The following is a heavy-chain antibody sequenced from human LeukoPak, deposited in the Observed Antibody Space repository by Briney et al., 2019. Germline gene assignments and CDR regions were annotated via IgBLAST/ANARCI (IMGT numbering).Heavy chain of an antibody. Sequence: ASVKVSCKASGYTFTGYYMHWVRQAPGQGLEWMGWINPNSGGTNYAQKFQGRVTMTRDTSISTAYMELSRLRSDDTAVYYCARGGAASSSWSQLDYWGQGTLVPVSS. CDR3: ARGGAASSSWSQLDY. CDR1: GYTFTGYY. J-gene: IGHJ4*02. D-gene: IGHD6-13*01. V-gene: IGHV1-2*02. CDR2: INPNSGGT.